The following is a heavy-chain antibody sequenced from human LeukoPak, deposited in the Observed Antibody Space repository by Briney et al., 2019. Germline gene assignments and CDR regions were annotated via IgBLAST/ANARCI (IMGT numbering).Heavy chain of an antibody. J-gene: IGHJ4*02. Sequence: PGGSLRLSCAASGFTFSSYGMHWVRQAPGKGLEWVAVISYDGSNKYYADSVKGRFTISRDNSKNTLYLQMNSLRAEDTAVYYCAKDHGGYSYGWGQGTLVTVSS. CDR3: AKDHGGYSYG. V-gene: IGHV3-30*18. CDR1: GFTFSSYG. D-gene: IGHD5-18*01. CDR2: ISYDGSNK.